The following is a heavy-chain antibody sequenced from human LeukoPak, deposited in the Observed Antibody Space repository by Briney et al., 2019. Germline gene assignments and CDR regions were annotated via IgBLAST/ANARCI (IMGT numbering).Heavy chain of an antibody. J-gene: IGHJ4*02. V-gene: IGHV3-21*01. CDR1: GFTFSTYA. Sequence: GGSLRLSCAASGFTFSTYAMTWVRQAPGKGLEWVSTISGSGSIWYADSVKGRFTISRDNAKNSLYLQMNSLRAEDTAVYYCARDALVVGSYYSRYFDYWGQGTLVTVSS. D-gene: IGHD1-26*01. CDR2: ISGSGSI. CDR3: ARDALVVGSYYSRYFDY.